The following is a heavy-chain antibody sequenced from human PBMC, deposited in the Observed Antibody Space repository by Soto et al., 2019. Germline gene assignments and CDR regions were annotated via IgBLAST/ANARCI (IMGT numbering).Heavy chain of an antibody. Sequence: EASVKVSCKASGYTFTSYGISWVRQAPGQGLEWMGWISAYNGNTNYAQKLQGRVTMTTDTSTSTAYMELRSLRSDDTAVYYCARDRWNYIWGSYRYTSFAPYYFDYWGQGTLVTVSS. CDR1: GYTFTSYG. CDR2: ISAYNGNT. J-gene: IGHJ4*02. V-gene: IGHV1-18*01. D-gene: IGHD3-16*02. CDR3: ARDRWNYIWGSYRYTSFAPYYFDY.